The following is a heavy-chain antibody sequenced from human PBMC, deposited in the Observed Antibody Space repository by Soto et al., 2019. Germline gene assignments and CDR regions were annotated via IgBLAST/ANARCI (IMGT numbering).Heavy chain of an antibody. D-gene: IGHD2-2*01. Sequence: GGSLRLSCAASGFTFSGYAMNWVRQVPGKGLEWVSFISGIRSTIYYADSVKGRFTISRDKAKNSLYLQMNSLRNEDVAVYYSARVRCVVVPAAMRSNWFDPWGLGTLVTVSS. J-gene: IGHJ5*02. CDR1: GFTFSGYA. CDR3: ARVRCVVVPAAMRSNWFDP. V-gene: IGHV3-48*02. CDR2: ISGIRSTI.